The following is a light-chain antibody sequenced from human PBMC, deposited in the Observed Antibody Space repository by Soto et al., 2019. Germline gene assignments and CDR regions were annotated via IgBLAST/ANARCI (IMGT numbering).Light chain of an antibody. J-gene: IGLJ2*01. Sequence: QSVLTQPASVSGSPGQSITISCTGTRSDVGGYNYVSWYQQHPGKAPKLMIYDVSNRPSGVSNRFSGSKSGNTASLTISGLQADDEADYYCSSYTSSSPVVFGGGTKLTVL. CDR3: SSYTSSSPVV. CDR2: DVS. V-gene: IGLV2-14*01. CDR1: RSDVGGYNY.